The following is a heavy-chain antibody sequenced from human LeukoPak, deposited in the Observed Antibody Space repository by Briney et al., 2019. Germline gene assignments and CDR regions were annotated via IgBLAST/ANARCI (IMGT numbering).Heavy chain of an antibody. D-gene: IGHD3-22*01. CDR2: INPSGGST. Sequence: ASVKVSCKASGYTFTSYYMHWVRQAPGQGLELMGIINPSGGSTSYAQKFQGRVTMTRDTSTSTVYMKLSSLRSEDTAVYYCARDVMAMIVPGNYWGQGTLVTVSS. CDR1: GYTFTSYY. CDR3: ARDVMAMIVPGNY. J-gene: IGHJ4*02. V-gene: IGHV1-46*01.